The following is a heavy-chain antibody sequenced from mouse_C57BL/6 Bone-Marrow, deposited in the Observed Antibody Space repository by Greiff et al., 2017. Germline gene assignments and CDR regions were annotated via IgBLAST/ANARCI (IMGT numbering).Heavy chain of an antibody. J-gene: IGHJ3*01. Sequence: QVQLQQPGAELVKPGASVTLSCKASGYTFTSYWMQWVKQRPGQGLEWIGEIDPSDSYTNYNQKFKGKATLTVDTSSSTAYMQLSSLTSEDSAVYYCGYYDYAFAYWGQGTLVTVSA. CDR1: GYTFTSYW. D-gene: IGHD2-4*01. CDR2: IDPSDSYT. V-gene: IGHV1-50*01. CDR3: GYYDYAFAY.